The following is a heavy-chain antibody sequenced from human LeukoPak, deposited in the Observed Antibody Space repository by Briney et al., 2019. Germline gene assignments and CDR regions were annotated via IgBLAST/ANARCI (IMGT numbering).Heavy chain of an antibody. D-gene: IGHD3-9*01. CDR2: MNPNSGNT. J-gene: IGHJ4*02. Sequence: GASVKVSCKASGYTFTSYDINWVRQATGQGLEWMGWMNPNSGNTGYAQKFQGRVTMTRNTSISTAYMELSSLRSEDTAVYYCARGPFSIRYFDWLTPEERETYYFDYWGQGTLVTVSS. CDR1: GYTFTSYD. CDR3: ARGPFSIRYFDWLTPEERETYYFDY. V-gene: IGHV1-8*01.